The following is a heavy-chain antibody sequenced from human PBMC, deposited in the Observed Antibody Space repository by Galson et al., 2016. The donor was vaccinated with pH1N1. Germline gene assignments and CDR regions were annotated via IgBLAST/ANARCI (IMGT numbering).Heavy chain of an antibody. CDR2: ITPAFGTA. J-gene: IGHJ4*02. CDR1: GDTFRTHT. CDR3: VRGGQLVRYFDF. Sequence: SVKVSCKASGDTFRTHTLNWVRQAPGQGLEWMGRITPAFGTADYAQKFQGSVAVTADKSTSTVYMEMLSLKYDDPAVYYCVRGGQLVRYFDFWGQGTLVVVSS. D-gene: IGHD6-6*01. V-gene: IGHV1-69*08.